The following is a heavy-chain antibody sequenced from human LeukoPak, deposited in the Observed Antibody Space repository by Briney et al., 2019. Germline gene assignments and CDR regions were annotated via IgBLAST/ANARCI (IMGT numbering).Heavy chain of an antibody. Sequence: PGGSLRLSCAASGFTFSSYSMNWVRQAPGKGLEWVSVIYSGGSTYYADSVKGRFTISRDNSKNTLYLQMNSLRAEDTAVYYCARVGRYYDSSGYFQSWFDPWGQGTLVTVSS. CDR3: ARVGRYYDSSGYFQSWFDP. V-gene: IGHV3-66*01. CDR2: IYSGGST. D-gene: IGHD3-22*01. J-gene: IGHJ5*02. CDR1: GFTFSSYS.